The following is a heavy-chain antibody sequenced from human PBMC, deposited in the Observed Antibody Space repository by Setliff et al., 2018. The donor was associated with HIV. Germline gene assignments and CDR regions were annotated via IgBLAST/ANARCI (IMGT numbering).Heavy chain of an antibody. D-gene: IGHD3-3*02. J-gene: IGHJ4*02. V-gene: IGHV1-69*13. CDR3: ARGLGNFVPDLIGYFDY. CDR2: IIPILGPA. CDR1: GGTFSSYA. Sequence: GASAKVSCKASGGTFSSYAISWVRQAPGQGLEWMGGIIPILGPANYAQKFQGRVTITAGEYTTTSYMELRNLRSEDTAIYYCARGLGNFVPDLIGYFDYWGQGTLVTVSS.